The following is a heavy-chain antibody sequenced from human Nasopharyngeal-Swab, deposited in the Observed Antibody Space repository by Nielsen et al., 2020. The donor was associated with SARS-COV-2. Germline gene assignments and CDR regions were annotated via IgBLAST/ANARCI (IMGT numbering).Heavy chain of an antibody. CDR2: MNLDSGDT. CDR3: ARGPRPKRHLDY. V-gene: IGHV1-8*01. J-gene: IGHJ4*02. CDR1: GYTLASFD. D-gene: IGHD1-1*01. Sequence: ASVKVSCKTSGYTLASFDINWVRQATGRGLEWVGWMNLDSGDTHYAQEFQGKVTLTRDTSRSTAYMELSSLRSEDTAVYYCARGPRPKRHLDYWGQGTLVTVSS.